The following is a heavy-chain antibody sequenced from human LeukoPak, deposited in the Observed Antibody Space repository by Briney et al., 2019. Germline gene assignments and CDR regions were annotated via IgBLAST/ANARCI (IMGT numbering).Heavy chain of an antibody. CDR3: AKNQGQWLVPVDY. CDR1: GFTFRGFD. CDR2: ISTSGNTI. J-gene: IGHJ4*02. V-gene: IGHV3-48*03. D-gene: IGHD6-19*01. Sequence: GGSLTLSCEASGFTFRGFDMNWVRQAPGKGLEWVSYISTSGNTIYYADSVKGRFTISRDNSKNTLYLQMNNLRAEDTALYYCAKNQGQWLVPVDYWGQGTLVTVSS.